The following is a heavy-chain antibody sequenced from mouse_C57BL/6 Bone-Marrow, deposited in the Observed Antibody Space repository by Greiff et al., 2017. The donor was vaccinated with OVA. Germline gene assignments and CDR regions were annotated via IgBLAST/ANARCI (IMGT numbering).Heavy chain of an antibody. CDR3: ASFRYDGSSYYAMDY. V-gene: IGHV1-50*01. CDR1: GYTFTSYW. J-gene: IGHJ4*01. D-gene: IGHD1-1*01. CDR2: IDPSDSYT. Sequence: VQLQQPGAELVKPGASVKLSCKASGYTFTSYWMQWVKQRPGQGLEWIGEIDPSDSYTNYNHKFKGKATLTVDTSSSTAYMQLSSLTSEDAAVYYCASFRYDGSSYYAMDYWGQGTSVTVSS.